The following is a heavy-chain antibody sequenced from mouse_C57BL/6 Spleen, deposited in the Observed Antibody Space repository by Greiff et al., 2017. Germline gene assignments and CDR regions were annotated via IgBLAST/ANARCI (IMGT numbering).Heavy chain of an antibody. CDR3: ARGFPTGFDY. CDR2: ISYDGSN. CDR1: GYSITSGYY. J-gene: IGHJ2*01. Sequence: VQLQQSGPGLVKPSQSLSLTCSVTGYSITSGYYWNWIRQFPGNKLEWMGYISYDGSNNYNPSLKNRISITRDTSKNQFFLKLNSVTTEDTATYYCARGFPTGFDYWGQGTTLTVSS. V-gene: IGHV3-6*01. D-gene: IGHD4-1*02.